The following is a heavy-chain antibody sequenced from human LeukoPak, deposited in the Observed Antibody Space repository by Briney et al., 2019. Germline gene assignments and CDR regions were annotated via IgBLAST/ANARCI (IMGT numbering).Heavy chain of an antibody. D-gene: IGHD3-3*01. CDR3: ASTYDSGDALHWFDP. CDR1: GGSISSGNG. V-gene: IGHV4-4*02. J-gene: IGHJ5*02. Sequence: PSETLSLTCAVSGGSISSGNGWSWVRQPPGKGLEWIGEIYHSGSTNYTPSLKSRVTISVDKSNNQFSLKLSSVTAAATDVYYCASTYDSGDALHWFDPWGQGTLVTVSS. CDR2: IYHSGST.